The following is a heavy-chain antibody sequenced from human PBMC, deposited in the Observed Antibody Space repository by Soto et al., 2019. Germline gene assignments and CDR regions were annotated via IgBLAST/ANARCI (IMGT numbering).Heavy chain of an antibody. CDR2: ISFDGSSE. CDR1: GFTFSHYA. D-gene: IGHD6-19*01. Sequence: QVQLVESGGGVVQSGRSLRLSCVASGFTFSHYAMYWVRQAPGKGLEWVALISFDGSSEYYADSVKGRFTISRDNSKNTVYLQVNSLRRADTAVYHCANSPTSSGWSLVDYWGLGTLVTVSS. V-gene: IGHV3-30*18. J-gene: IGHJ4*02. CDR3: ANSPTSSGWSLVDY.